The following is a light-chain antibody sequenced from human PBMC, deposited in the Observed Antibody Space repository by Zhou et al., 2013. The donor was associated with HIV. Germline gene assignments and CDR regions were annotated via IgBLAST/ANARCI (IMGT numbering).Light chain of an antibody. J-gene: IGKJ3*01. CDR3: QQSYTTPFT. CDR1: QGVSNS. Sequence: DVQLTQSPSFLSASVGDRVTITCRASQGVSNSLAWYQQKPGKAPELLISPTGALHSGVPSRFSGNGSGTEFTLTISSLQPEDFATYYCQQSYTTPFTFGPGTKVDIK. V-gene: IGKV1-9*01. CDR2: PTG.